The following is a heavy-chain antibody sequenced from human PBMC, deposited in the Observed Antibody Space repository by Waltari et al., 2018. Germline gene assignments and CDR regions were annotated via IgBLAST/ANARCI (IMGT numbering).Heavy chain of an antibody. CDR2: ISGSGGST. V-gene: IGHV3-23*01. CDR3: AKDKRGYGGTPDAFDI. Sequence: EVQLLESGGGLVQPGGSLRLSCAASGFTFSSYAMSWVRQAPGKGLEWVSAISGSGGSTYYADSVKCRFTISRDNSKNTLYLQMNSLRAEDTAGYYCAKDKRGYGGTPDAFDIWGQGTMVTVSS. CDR1: GFTFSSYA. J-gene: IGHJ3*02. D-gene: IGHD2-15*01.